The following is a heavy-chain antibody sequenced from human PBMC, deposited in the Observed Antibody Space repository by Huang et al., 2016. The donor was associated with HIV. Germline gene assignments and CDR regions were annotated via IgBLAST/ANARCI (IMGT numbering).Heavy chain of an antibody. J-gene: IGHJ4*02. CDR1: GFPFSNYG. CDR3: AGTYGNFDY. Sequence: QVQLVESGGGVVQPGGSLRLSCAASGFPFSNYGMHWVRQAPGKGLQWVAFIPSDVANKYYADCVKGWVTISRDNSKNTVYLQMSSLGPEDTAVYYCAGTYGNFDYWGQGTLLTVSS. D-gene: IGHD3-16*01. V-gene: IGHV3-30*02. CDR2: IPSDVANK.